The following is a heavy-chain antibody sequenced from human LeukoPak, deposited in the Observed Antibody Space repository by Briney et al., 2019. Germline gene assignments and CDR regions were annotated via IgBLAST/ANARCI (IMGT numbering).Heavy chain of an antibody. J-gene: IGHJ6*02. CDR1: GFTVSSNY. CDR3: ARDGGDDYYYYGMDV. Sequence: GGSLRLSCAASGFTVSSNYMSWVRQAPGKGLEWVSVIYSGGSTYYADSVKGRFTISRDNSKNTLYLQMNSLSAEDTAVYYCARDGGDDYYYYGMDVWGQGTTVTVSS. CDR2: IYSGGST. V-gene: IGHV3-66*02. D-gene: IGHD2-21*02.